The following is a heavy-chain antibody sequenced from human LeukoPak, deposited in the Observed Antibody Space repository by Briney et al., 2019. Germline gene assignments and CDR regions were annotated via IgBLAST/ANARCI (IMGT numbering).Heavy chain of an antibody. J-gene: IGHJ4*02. CDR2: INHSGST. CDR3: GRGGDYAYFDY. Sequence: SETLSLTCAVSGGSFSGYYWSWIRQPPGKGLEWIGEINHSGSTNYNPSLKSRVTISVDTSKNQCSLKLSSVTAADTAVYYCGRGGDYAYFDYWGQGTLVTVSS. CDR1: GGSFSGYY. V-gene: IGHV4-34*01. D-gene: IGHD4-17*01.